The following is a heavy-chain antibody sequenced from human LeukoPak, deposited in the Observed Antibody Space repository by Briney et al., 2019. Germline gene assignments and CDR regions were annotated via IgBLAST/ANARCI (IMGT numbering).Heavy chain of an antibody. D-gene: IGHD6-13*01. CDR1: GFTVSSSY. Sequence: GGSLRLSCATSGFTVSSSYLTWVRQAPGKGLEWVSVIYSDGSTYYADSVKGRFTISRDNSKNTLYLQMNSLSAEDTAVYYCAKDEQQLVFDYWGQGTLVTVSS. V-gene: IGHV3-66*01. CDR3: AKDEQQLVFDY. CDR2: IYSDGST. J-gene: IGHJ4*02.